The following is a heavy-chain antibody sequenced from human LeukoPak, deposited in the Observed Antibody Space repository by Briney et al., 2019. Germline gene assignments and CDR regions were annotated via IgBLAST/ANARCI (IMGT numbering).Heavy chain of an antibody. J-gene: IGHJ4*02. CDR3: VKDHYFSFEY. CDR1: GFPFSVSW. Sequence: GGSLRLSCVASGFPFSVSWMHWVRQVPGKGLVWLSQIHSDGGDATYADSVKGRFTIFRDNAKNTLYLQMNSLSAEDTGVYYCVKDHYFSFEYWGQGTLVTVSS. V-gene: IGHV3-74*03. CDR2: IHSDGGDA. D-gene: IGHD2/OR15-2a*01.